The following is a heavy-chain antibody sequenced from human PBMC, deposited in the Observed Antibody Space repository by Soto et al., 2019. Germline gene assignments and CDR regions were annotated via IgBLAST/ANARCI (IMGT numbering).Heavy chain of an antibody. V-gene: IGHV3-30*18. Sequence: QVQLVESGGGVVQPGRSLRLSCAASGFTFSSYGMHWVRQAPGKGLEWVALISYDGSNKYYADSVKGRFTISRDNSKNTLYLQMNSLRAEDTAVYYCAKDSDGGQGTLVTVSS. CDR1: GFTFSSYG. J-gene: IGHJ4*02. CDR2: ISYDGSNK. CDR3: AKDSD.